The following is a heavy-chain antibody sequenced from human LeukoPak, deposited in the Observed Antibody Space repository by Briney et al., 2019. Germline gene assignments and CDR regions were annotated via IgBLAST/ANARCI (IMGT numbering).Heavy chain of an antibody. J-gene: IGHJ4*02. D-gene: IGHD3-10*01. CDR3: ARDEYYGSVYGY. CDR2: IIPIFGTA. Sequence: GASVKVSCKASGYTFTSYGISWVRQAPGQGLEWMGGIIPIFGTANYAQKFQGRVTITADESTSTAYMELSSLRSEDTAVYYCARDEYYGSVYGYWGQGTLVTVSS. V-gene: IGHV1-69*13. CDR1: GYTFTSYG.